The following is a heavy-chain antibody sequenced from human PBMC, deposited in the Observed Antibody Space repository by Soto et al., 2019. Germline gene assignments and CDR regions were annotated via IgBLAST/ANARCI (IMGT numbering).Heavy chain of an antibody. D-gene: IGHD6-19*01. J-gene: IGHJ6*02. Sequence: PGGSLRLSCAASGFGFSNYAMNWVRQAPGKGLEWVSAISGSGSGDGTYYADSVKGRFTISRDNAKNSLYLQMNSLRAEDTAVYYCARDNRLAVAGKYYYAIDVWGQGTTVTVSS. CDR1: GFGFSNYA. CDR3: ARDNRLAVAGKYYYAIDV. V-gene: IGHV3-23*01. CDR2: ISGSGSGDGT.